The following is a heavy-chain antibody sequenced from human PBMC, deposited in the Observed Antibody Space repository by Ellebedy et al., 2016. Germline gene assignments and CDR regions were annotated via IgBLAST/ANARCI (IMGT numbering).Heavy chain of an antibody. Sequence: GESLKISCAASGFTFSSYWMSWVRQAPGKRLEWVANIKQDGSEKYYVDSVKGRFTISRDNAQKSVYLQMDSLRVEDTAVYYCARDSRVTFGGLIVYFDFWGQGTLVTVSS. V-gene: IGHV3-7*01. J-gene: IGHJ4*02. CDR1: GFTFSSYW. CDR3: ARDSRVTFGGLIVYFDF. CDR2: IKQDGSEK. D-gene: IGHD3-16*02.